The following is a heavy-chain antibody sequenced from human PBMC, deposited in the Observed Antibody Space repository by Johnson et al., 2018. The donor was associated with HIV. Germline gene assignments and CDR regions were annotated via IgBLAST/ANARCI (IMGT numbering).Heavy chain of an antibody. CDR2: IQYDGSNK. CDR1: GFTFSSYG. Sequence: QVQLVESGGGVVQPGGSLRLSCAVSGFTFSSYGMHWVRQAPGKGLEWVAFIQYDGSNKYYADSVKGRFTIPRDNSKNTLYLQMNSLRPEDTAVYYCASSQGSGEGAFDIWGHGTMVTVSS. J-gene: IGHJ3*02. D-gene: IGHD2-21*01. CDR3: ASSQGSGEGAFDI. V-gene: IGHV3-30*02.